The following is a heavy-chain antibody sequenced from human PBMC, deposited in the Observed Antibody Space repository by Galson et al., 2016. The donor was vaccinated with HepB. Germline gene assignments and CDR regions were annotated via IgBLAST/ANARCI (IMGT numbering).Heavy chain of an antibody. CDR1: GASISGHY. D-gene: IGHD3/OR15-3a*01. J-gene: IGHJ6*02. V-gene: IGHV4-59*11. Sequence: ETLSLTCAVSGASISGHYWSWIRQPPGKGLEWTGFVHYSGITNYNPSLKSRVSISIGTSKTHFSLRLTSLTVADTAIYHCARDGRAWVGLDVWGQGTTVTVSS. CDR2: VHYSGIT. CDR3: ARDGRAWVGLDV.